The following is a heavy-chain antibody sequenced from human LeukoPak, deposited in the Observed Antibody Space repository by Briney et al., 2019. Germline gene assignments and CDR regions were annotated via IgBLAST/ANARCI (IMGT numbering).Heavy chain of an antibody. D-gene: IGHD5-24*01. CDR2: ISYDGSNA. CDR3: AWSRDGYNYFVY. J-gene: IGHJ4*02. V-gene: IGHV3-30*09. CDR1: GFTFSSYA. Sequence: GGCLGLSCAASGFTFSSYAMHWVRQPPDKGLEWVAVISYDGSNAYYADSVKGRFAISRDNAKNTLYLQMNSLRAEDTAVYYCAWSRDGYNYFVYWGQGTLVTVSS.